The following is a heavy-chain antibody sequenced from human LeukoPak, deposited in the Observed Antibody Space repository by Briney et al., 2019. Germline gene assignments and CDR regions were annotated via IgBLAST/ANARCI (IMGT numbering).Heavy chain of an antibody. D-gene: IGHD6-19*01. CDR3: TKYSSGWHTFQH. CDR1: GGSISAYY. V-gene: IGHV4-59*01. Sequence: PSETLPLTCTVSGGSISAYYWNWIRQPPAKGLECIGYIYYSGSADYNPALKSRVTISVDTSKNQFSLNLSSVTAADTAVYYCTKYSSGWHTFQHWGQGTLITVSS. CDR2: IYYSGSA. J-gene: IGHJ1*01.